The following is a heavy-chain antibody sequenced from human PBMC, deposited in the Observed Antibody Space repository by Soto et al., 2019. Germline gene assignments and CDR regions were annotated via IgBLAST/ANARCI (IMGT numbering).Heavy chain of an antibody. J-gene: IGHJ5*02. Sequence: QVQLVQSGAEEKKPGASVKVSCKASGYTFTSYAMHWVRQAPGQRLEWMGWINAGNGNTKYSQKFQGRVTITRDTYASTAYMELSSMRSEDTAVYYCARDRQQLVTAGRRRHNWFDPWGQGTLVTVSS. CDR3: ARDRQQLVTAGRRRHNWFDP. CDR2: INAGNGNT. V-gene: IGHV1-3*05. D-gene: IGHD6-13*01. CDR1: GYTFTSYA.